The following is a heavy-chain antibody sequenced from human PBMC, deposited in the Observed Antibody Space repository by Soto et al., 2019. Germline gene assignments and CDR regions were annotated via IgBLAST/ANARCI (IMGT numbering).Heavy chain of an antibody. CDR1: GGSISSGGYS. CDR3: AGGPGVARNY. D-gene: IGHD5-12*01. J-gene: IGHJ4*02. CDR2: IYHSGST. Sequence: GLVKPSQTLSLTCAVSGGSISSGGYSWSWIRQPPGKGLEWIGYIYHSGSTYYNPSLKSRVTISVDRSKNQFSLKLSSVTAADTAVYYCAGGPGVARNYWGQGTLVTVSS. V-gene: IGHV4-30-2*01.